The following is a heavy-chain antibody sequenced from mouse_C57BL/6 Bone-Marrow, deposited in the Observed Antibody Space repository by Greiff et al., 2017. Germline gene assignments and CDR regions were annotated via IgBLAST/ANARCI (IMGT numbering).Heavy chain of an antibody. V-gene: IGHV1-55*01. CDR1: GYTFTSYW. CDR3: ARERVTGTAMDY. D-gene: IGHD4-1*01. Sequence: QVQLQQPGAELVRPGTSVKLSCKASGYTFTSYWMHWVKQRPGQGLEWIGDIYPGSGSTNYNEKFKSKATLTVDTSSSTAYMQLSSLTSEDSAVYYCARERVTGTAMDYWGQGTSVTVSS. J-gene: IGHJ4*01. CDR2: IYPGSGST.